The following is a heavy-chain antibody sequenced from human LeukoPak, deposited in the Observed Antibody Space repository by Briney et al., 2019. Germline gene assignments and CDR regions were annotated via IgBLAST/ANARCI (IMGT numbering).Heavy chain of an antibody. CDR1: GFTVSSHA. V-gene: IGHV3-23*01. CDR2: IGGAGDT. J-gene: IGHJ5*01. CDR3: VKDYCHGGFCPFPFFDS. D-gene: IGHD2-15*01. Sequence: GGSLRLSCAVSGFTVSSHAMSWVRQASGKGLEWVSLIGGAGDTFCADSVKGRFVLSRDNSRNTVYPQMNSLRAEDTATYYCVKDYCHGGFCPFPFFDSWGQGTLVTVSS.